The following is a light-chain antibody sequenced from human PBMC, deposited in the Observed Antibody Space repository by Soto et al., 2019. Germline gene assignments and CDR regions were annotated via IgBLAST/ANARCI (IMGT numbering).Light chain of an antibody. CDR1: SSDVGGYNY. V-gene: IGLV2-14*03. CDR2: EVS. CDR3: SSYPLSNTVV. J-gene: IGLJ3*02. Sequence: QSALTQPASVSGSPGQSITISCTGTSSDVGGYNYVSWYQQHPGTAPKVIIYEVSNRPSGASDRFSGSKSGNTASLTISGLQAEDEADYYCSSYPLSNTVVFGGGTKVTVL.